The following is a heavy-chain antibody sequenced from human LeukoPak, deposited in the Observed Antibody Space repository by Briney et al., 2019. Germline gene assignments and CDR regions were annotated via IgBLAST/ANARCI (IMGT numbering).Heavy chain of an antibody. D-gene: IGHD6-19*01. V-gene: IGHV3-23*01. CDR3: ARLSSGWYDS. J-gene: IGHJ5*01. Sequence: GGSLRLSCAAPGLTFSSHTMSWVRQAPGKGLEWVSLFSGSGGTTYYADSVKGRFTISRDNSKNTLSLQMNSLRVEDTAIYYCARLSSGWYDSWGQGTLVTVSS. CDR2: FSGSGGTT. CDR1: GLTFSSHT.